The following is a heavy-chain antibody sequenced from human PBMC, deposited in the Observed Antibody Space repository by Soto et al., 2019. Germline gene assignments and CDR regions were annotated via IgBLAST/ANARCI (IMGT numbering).Heavy chain of an antibody. D-gene: IGHD5-18*01. CDR2: ISTSSSTI. Sequence: EVQLVESGGGLVQPGGSLRLSCAASGFTFSSYSLNWVRQAPGKGLEWVTYISTSSSTIYYADSVKGRFTISRDNAKNSLYLQMNSLRAEDTAVYYCAREGGYSYGYHYWGQGTLVTVSS. CDR3: AREGGYSYGYHY. V-gene: IGHV3-48*01. CDR1: GFTFSSYS. J-gene: IGHJ4*02.